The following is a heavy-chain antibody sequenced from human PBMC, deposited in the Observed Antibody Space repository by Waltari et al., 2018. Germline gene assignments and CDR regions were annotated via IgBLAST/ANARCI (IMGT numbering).Heavy chain of an antibody. Sequence: QVQLVQSGAEVKKPGASVKVSCKASGYTFTSYYMHWVRQAPGQGLEWMGIINPSGGSTSYAQKFQGRVTMTRDTSTSTVYMELSSLRSEDTAVYYCARDRGVVVTALYFDYWGQGTLVTVSS. CDR2: INPSGGST. V-gene: IGHV1-46*01. CDR3: ARDRGVVVTALYFDY. D-gene: IGHD2-21*02. J-gene: IGHJ4*02. CDR1: GYTFTSYY.